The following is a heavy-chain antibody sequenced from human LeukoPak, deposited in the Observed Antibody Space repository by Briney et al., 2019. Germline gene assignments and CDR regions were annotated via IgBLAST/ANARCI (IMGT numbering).Heavy chain of an antibody. CDR1: GFTFRNYG. CDR2: ISYDGSNK. J-gene: IGHJ5*02. D-gene: IGHD6-19*01. CDR3: AKEGRPGSIAVAGANWFDP. Sequence: GRSLRLSCVASGFTFRNYGMHWVRQAPGKGLEWVAVISYDGSNKYYADSVKGRFTISRDNSKNTLYLQMNSLRAEDTAVYYCAKEGRPGSIAVAGANWFDPWGQGTLVTVSS. V-gene: IGHV3-30*18.